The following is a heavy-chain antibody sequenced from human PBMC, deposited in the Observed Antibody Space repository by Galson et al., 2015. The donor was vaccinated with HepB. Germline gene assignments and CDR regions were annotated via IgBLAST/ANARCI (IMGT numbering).Heavy chain of an antibody. CDR2: IYYSGST. V-gene: IGHV4-61*08. J-gene: IGHJ5*02. CDR1: GGSISSGDYY. D-gene: IGHD6-13*01. CDR3: ARGERIAAAGNWFDP. Sequence: TLSLTCTVSGGSISSGDYYWSWIRQPPGKGLEWIGYIYYSGSTNYNPSLKSRVTISVDTSKNQFSLKLSSVTAADTAVYYCARGERIAAAGNWFDPWGQGTLVTVSS.